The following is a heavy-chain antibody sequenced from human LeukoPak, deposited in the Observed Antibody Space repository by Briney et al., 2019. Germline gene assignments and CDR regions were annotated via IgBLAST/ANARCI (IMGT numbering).Heavy chain of an antibody. D-gene: IGHD4-23*01. V-gene: IGHV1-69*04. Sequence: EASVKVSCKASGGTFSSYAISWVRQAPGQGLEWMGRIIPILGIANYAQKFQGRVTITADKSTSTAYMELSSLRSEDTAVYYCARGSNYGGNSDYWGQGTLVTVSS. CDR3: ARGSNYGGNSDY. CDR2: IIPILGIA. J-gene: IGHJ4*02. CDR1: GGTFSSYA.